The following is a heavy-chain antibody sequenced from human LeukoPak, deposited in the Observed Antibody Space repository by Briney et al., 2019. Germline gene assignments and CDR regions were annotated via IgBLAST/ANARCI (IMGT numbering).Heavy chain of an antibody. Sequence: PSETLSLTCTVSGDSMTSHSWSWIRQPPGKGLEWIGRVYSSGYTESNLSPKSRVSMSIDTSRNQFSLNLTSVTAADTAFYYCARTGSGDTDSLIQFLDPWGRGTLVTVSA. CDR2: VYSSGYT. J-gene: IGHJ5*02. V-gene: IGHV4-4*07. CDR3: ARTGSGDTDSLIQFLDP. D-gene: IGHD3-10*01. CDR1: GDSMTSHS.